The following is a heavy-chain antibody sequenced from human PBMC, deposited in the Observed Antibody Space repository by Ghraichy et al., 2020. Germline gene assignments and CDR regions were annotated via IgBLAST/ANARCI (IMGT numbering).Heavy chain of an antibody. V-gene: IGHV3-48*01. D-gene: IGHD1-20*01. CDR1: GFTFSSYS. CDR2: ISTSSSTI. CDR3: TRDLITGTTWTWAFDF. J-gene: IGHJ4*02. Sequence: GGSLRLSCATSGFTFSSYSMNWVRQAPGKGLEWVSYISTSSSTIYYADSVKGRFTISRDNAKNSLYLQMNSLRAEDTAVYYCTRDLITGTTWTWAFDFWGQGTLVTVSS.